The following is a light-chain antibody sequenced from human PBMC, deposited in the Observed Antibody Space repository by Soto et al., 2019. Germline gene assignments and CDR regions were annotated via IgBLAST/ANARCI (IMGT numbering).Light chain of an antibody. J-gene: IGLJ2*01. CDR3: CSYAGSFTHVI. CDR1: NNNFASYNL. CDR2: EGT. V-gene: IGLV2-23*01. Sequence: QSALTQPASVSGSPGQSITISCTGTNNNFASYNLVSWYQHHPGKAPKLIIYEGTLRPSGFSDRFSGSKSGNTASLTISGLQAEDEAHDYGCSYAGSFTHVIFGGGTKLTVL.